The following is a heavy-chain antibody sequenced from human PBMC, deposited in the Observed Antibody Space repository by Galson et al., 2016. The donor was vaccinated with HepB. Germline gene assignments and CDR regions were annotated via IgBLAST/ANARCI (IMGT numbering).Heavy chain of an antibody. CDR3: ARQYWGGPSDY. V-gene: IGHV4-4*02. CDR1: GVSISSSDW. J-gene: IGHJ4*02. D-gene: IGHD2/OR15-2a*01. CDR2: TFHSGRV. Sequence: ETLSLTCAVSGVSISSSDWWSWVRQPPGQGLEWIGQTFHSGRVNYAPSLASRVTISIDTSNNHFSLRLTSVTAADTALYYCARQYWGGPSDYWGQGTLVTVSS.